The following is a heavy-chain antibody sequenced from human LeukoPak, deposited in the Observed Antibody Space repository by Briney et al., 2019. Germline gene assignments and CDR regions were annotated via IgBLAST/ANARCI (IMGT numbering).Heavy chain of an antibody. CDR2: MNPNSGNT. D-gene: IGHD3-10*01. Sequence: ASVKVSCKASGYTFTSYDINWVRQAIGQGLEWMGWMNPNSGNTGYAQKFQGRVTMTRNTSISTAYMELSSLRSEDTAVYYCARLSGVRGVMVFFDYWGQGTLVTVSS. J-gene: IGHJ4*02. CDR1: GYTFTSYD. CDR3: ARLSGVRGVMVFFDY. V-gene: IGHV1-8*01.